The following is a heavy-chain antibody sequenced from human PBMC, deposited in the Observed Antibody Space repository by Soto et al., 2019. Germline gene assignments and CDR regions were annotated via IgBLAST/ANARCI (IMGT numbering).Heavy chain of an antibody. CDR2: IYPGDSDT. Sequence: PGESLKISCKGSGYSFTNYWISWVRQMPGKGLEWMGIIYPGDSDTRYSASFQGQVTISADKSISTAFLQWSSLKASDTAMFYCARHSTVTTFPDYWGQGTLVTVSS. CDR1: GYSFTNYW. D-gene: IGHD4-4*01. CDR3: ARHSTVTTFPDY. V-gene: IGHV5-51*01. J-gene: IGHJ4*02.